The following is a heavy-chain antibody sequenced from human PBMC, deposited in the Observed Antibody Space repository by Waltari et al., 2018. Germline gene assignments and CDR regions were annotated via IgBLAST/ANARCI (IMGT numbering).Heavy chain of an antibody. CDR1: GFTFSSYA. Sequence: EVQLVESGGGLVQPGGSLRLSCAASGFTFSSYAMRWVRQAPGKGLEWVSAISGSGGSTYYADSVKGRFTISRDNSKNTLYLQMNSLRAEDTAVYYCTSGNVTPRYYFDYCGQGTLVTVSS. CDR3: TSGNVTPRYYFDY. CDR2: ISGSGGST. V-gene: IGHV3-23*04. J-gene: IGHJ4*02. D-gene: IGHD2-21*02.